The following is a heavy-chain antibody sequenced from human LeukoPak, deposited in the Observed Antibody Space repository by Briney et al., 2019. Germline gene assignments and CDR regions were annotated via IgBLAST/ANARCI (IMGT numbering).Heavy chain of an antibody. CDR2: ISGSGGST. V-gene: IGHV3-23*01. CDR3: AKPRDYGSGSYYNV. CDR1: GFTFSSYA. D-gene: IGHD3-10*01. J-gene: IGHJ4*02. Sequence: PGGSLRLSCAASGFTFSSYAMSWVRQAPGKGLEWVSAISGSGGSTYYADSVKGRFTISRDNSKNTLYLQMNSLRAEDTAVYYCAKPRDYGSGSYYNVWGQGTLVTVSS.